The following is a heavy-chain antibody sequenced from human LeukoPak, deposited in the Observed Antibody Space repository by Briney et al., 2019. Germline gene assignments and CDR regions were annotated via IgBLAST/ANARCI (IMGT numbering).Heavy chain of an antibody. Sequence: PGGSLRLSCAASGFTFSSYAMRWVRQAPGKGLEWVAVMSDDGSNRSYGNSVKGRFTISRDNSKNTLSLQMNSLRADDTAVYYCARDIGRDGYNCVPDHWGQGTLVTVSS. V-gene: IGHV3-30-3*01. CDR2: MSDDGSNR. CDR1: GFTFSSYA. CDR3: ARDIGRDGYNCVPDH. J-gene: IGHJ4*02. D-gene: IGHD5-24*01.